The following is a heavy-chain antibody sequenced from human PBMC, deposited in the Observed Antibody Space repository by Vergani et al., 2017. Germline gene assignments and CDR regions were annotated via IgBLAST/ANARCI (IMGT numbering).Heavy chain of an antibody. Sequence: EVQLLESGGGLVQPGGSLRLSCAASGFTFSSYAMSWVRQAPGKGLEWVSAISGSGGSTYYADSVKGRFTISRDNSKNTLYLQMNSLRPEDTAVYYCAKAKDYADAVGIWGQGTLVTVSS. CDR2: ISGSGGST. J-gene: IGHJ4*02. CDR3: AKAKDYADAVGI. V-gene: IGHV3-23*01. D-gene: IGHD4-17*01. CDR1: GFTFSSYA.